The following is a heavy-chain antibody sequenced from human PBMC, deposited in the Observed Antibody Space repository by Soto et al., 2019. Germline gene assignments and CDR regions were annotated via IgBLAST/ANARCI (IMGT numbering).Heavy chain of an antibody. Sequence: QVQLVQSGAEVKKPGASVKVSCKASGYTFTSYAMHWVRQAPGQRLEWMGWINAGNGNTKYSQKFQGRVTITRDTSASTAYMELSSLRSEDTAVYYCARSLGGICTNGVCPLDYWGQGTLVTVSS. J-gene: IGHJ4*02. D-gene: IGHD2-8*01. CDR2: INAGNGNT. V-gene: IGHV1-3*01. CDR1: GYTFTSYA. CDR3: ARSLGGICTNGVCPLDY.